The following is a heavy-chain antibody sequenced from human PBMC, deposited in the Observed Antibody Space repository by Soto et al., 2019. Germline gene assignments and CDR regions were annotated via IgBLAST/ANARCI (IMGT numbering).Heavy chain of an antibody. V-gene: IGHV4-59*01. CDR3: ATNRDGYNSDAFDI. Sequence: SETLSLTCTASGGSISSYYWSWIRQPPGKGLEWIGYIYYSGSTNYNPSLKSRVTISVDTSKNQFSLKLSSVTAADTAVYYCATNRDGYNSDAFDIWGQGTMVTVSS. D-gene: IGHD5-12*01. CDR1: GGSISSYY. J-gene: IGHJ3*02. CDR2: IYYSGST.